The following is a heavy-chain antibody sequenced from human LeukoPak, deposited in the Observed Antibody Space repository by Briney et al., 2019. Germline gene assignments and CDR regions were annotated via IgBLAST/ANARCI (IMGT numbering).Heavy chain of an antibody. CDR1: GYSISSGYY. CDR2: IYHSGST. Sequence: SETLSLTCTVSGYSISSGYYWGWIRQPPGKGLEWIGSIYHSGSTYYNPSLKSRVTISVDTSKNQFSLKLSSVTAADTAVYYCARVVPAAIGDYWGQGTPVTVSS. CDR3: ARVVPAAIGDY. D-gene: IGHD2-2*01. J-gene: IGHJ4*02. V-gene: IGHV4-38-2*02.